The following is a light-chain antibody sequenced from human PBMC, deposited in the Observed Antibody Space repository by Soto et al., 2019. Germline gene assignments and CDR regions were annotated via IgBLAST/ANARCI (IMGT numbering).Light chain of an antibody. CDR2: GAS. J-gene: IGKJ5*01. Sequence: EIVITQSPATLSVSPGERATIFCRASQSVSSTYLAWDQHKHGQAPRLLISGASRRDTGIPDRFSGAGSGTDFTLTISRLEPEDFELYYCQQHDILPITFGQGTRLEIK. CDR1: QSVSSTY. CDR3: QQHDILPIT. V-gene: IGKV3-20*01.